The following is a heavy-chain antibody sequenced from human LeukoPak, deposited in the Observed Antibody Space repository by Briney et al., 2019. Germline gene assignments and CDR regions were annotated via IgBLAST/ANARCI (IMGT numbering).Heavy chain of an antibody. J-gene: IGHJ4*02. CDR3: AKIGGVAGSNRANAVDY. V-gene: IGHV3-21*04. Sequence: PGGSLRLSCAASGFTFSSYSMNWVRQAPGKGREWVSSISSSSSYIYYADSVKGRFTISRDNAKNTLYLQMNSLRAEDTAVYHCAKIGGVAGSNRANAVDYWGQGTLVTVSS. CDR1: GFTFSSYS. D-gene: IGHD6-19*01. CDR2: ISSSSSYI.